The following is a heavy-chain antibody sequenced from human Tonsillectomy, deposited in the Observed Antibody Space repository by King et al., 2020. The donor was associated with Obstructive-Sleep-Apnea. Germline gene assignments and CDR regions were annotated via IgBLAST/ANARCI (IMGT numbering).Heavy chain of an antibody. D-gene: IGHD1-26*01. CDR3: ARDHSPGATGDFIGY. CDR1: GFTFYYYA. V-gene: IGHV3-30*04. CDR2: ISYDGSNK. Sequence: VQLVESGGTMVQPGRSLRLSCAASGFTFYYYAMHWVRQAPGKGLEWVAIISYDGSNKFYADSVKGRFTISRDNSKNTIYLQMNSLKGEETAVYYCARDHSPGATGDFIGYWGQGTLVTVSS. J-gene: IGHJ4*02.